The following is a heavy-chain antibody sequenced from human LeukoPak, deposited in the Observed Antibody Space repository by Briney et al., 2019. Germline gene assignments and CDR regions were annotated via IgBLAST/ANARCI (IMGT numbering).Heavy chain of an antibody. CDR2: ISAYNGNT. J-gene: IGHJ4*02. CDR1: GYTFTSYG. D-gene: IGHD3-10*01. V-gene: IGHV1-18*01. Sequence: GASVKVSCKASGYTFTSYGISWVRQAPGQGLEWMGWISAYNGNTNYAQKLQGRVTMTTDTSTSTAYMELRSLRSDDTAVYYCARVRMVSMVRVVTKGPIDYWGQGTLVTVSS. CDR3: ARVRMVSMVRVVTKGPIDY.